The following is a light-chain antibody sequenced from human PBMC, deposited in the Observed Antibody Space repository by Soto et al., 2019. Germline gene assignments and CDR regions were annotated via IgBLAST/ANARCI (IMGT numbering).Light chain of an antibody. CDR1: SSDVGSYNL. Sequence: QSALTQPASVAGSPGQSMTISCTGTSSDVGSYNLVSWYQQHPGKAPKLMIYEGSKRHSGVSNRFSGSKSGNTASLTISGLQAEDEADYYCCSYAGSSLVFGGGTKLTVL. V-gene: IGLV2-23*01. CDR3: CSYAGSSLV. J-gene: IGLJ2*01. CDR2: EGS.